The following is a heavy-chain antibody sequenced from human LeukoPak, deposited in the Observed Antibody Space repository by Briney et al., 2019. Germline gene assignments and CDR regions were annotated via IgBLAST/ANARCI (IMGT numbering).Heavy chain of an antibody. Sequence: ASVKVSCKASGYTFTSSDINWVRQAPGQGLEWMGWTNPNSGKTGYARKFQGRVTMTKNTSISTAYMEVSSLGYDDTAIYYCARGRPGLASAGTYDFWGQGTLITVSS. D-gene: IGHD6-13*01. V-gene: IGHV1-8*01. CDR3: ARGRPGLASAGTYDF. J-gene: IGHJ4*02. CDR2: TNPNSGKT. CDR1: GYTFTSSD.